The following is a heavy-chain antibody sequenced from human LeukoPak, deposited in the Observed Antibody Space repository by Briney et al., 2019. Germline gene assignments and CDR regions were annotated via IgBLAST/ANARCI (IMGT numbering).Heavy chain of an antibody. Sequence: SETLSLTCAVYGGSFSGYYWSWIRQPPGKGLEWIGEINHSGSTNYNPSLKSRVTISVDTSKNQFSLKLSSVTAADTAVYYCARGNPGYSSSWTSLYNWFGPWGQGTLVTVSS. CDR1: GGSFSGYY. V-gene: IGHV4-34*01. CDR3: ARGNPGYSSSWTSLYNWFGP. CDR2: INHSGST. D-gene: IGHD6-13*01. J-gene: IGHJ5*02.